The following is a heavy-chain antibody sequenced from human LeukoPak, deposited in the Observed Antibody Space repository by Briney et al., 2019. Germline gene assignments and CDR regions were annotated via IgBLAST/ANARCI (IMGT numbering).Heavy chain of an antibody. CDR3: AKTGSRGGTFRPSYYYYYMDV. CDR1: GFTFSNHG. D-gene: IGHD3-9*01. J-gene: IGHJ6*03. Sequence: GGSLRLSCTASGFTFSNHGMHWVRQAPGKGLEWVSFIRYDGITKYYADSVKGRFTISRDNSKNTLYLQMNSLRPEDTAVYYCAKTGSRGGTFRPSYYYYYMDVWGEGTTVTISS. CDR2: IRYDGITK. V-gene: IGHV3-30*02.